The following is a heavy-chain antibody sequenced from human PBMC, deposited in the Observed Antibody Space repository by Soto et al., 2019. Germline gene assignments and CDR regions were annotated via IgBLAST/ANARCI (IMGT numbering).Heavy chain of an antibody. CDR1: GYTFTGHY. J-gene: IGHJ5*02. CDR3: ARDLADGSGSYYRRTDNWFDP. CDR2: INPNSGGT. V-gene: IGHV1-2*04. Sequence: QVQLVQSGAEVKKPGASVKVSCKASGYTFTGHYMHWVRQAPGQGLEWMGWINPNSGGTNYAQKFQGWVTMTRDTSISTAYMELSRLRSDDTAVYYCARDLADGSGSYYRRTDNWFDPWGQGTLVTVSS. D-gene: IGHD3-10*01.